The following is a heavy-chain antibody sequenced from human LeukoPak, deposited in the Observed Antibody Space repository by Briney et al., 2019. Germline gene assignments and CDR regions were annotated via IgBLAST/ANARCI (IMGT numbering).Heavy chain of an antibody. D-gene: IGHD3-22*01. CDR2: IRGGGTSE. CDR1: GFTFSAYA. Sequence: GGSLRLSCTASGFTFSAYAMMWVRQAPGKGPEWVSAIRGGGTSEFYADSVKGRFRISRDNSKDTLFLQMNSLRAEDTAVYYCARAVLSYDGETWGQGTLVTVSS. CDR3: ARAVLSYDGET. V-gene: IGHV3-23*01. J-gene: IGHJ5*02.